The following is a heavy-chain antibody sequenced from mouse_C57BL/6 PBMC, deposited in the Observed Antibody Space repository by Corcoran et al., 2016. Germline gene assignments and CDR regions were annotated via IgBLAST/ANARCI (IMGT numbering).Heavy chain of an antibody. J-gene: IGHJ2*01. Sequence: QVQLKQSGADLVRPGASVKLSCKASGYTFTDYYINWVKQRPGQGLEWIARIYPGSGNTYYNEKFKGKATLTAEKSSSTAYMQLSSLTSEDSAVYFCARSGDYSNLFDYWGQGTTLTVSS. D-gene: IGHD2-5*01. V-gene: IGHV1-76*01. CDR2: IYPGSGNT. CDR1: GYTFTDYY. CDR3: ARSGDYSNLFDY.